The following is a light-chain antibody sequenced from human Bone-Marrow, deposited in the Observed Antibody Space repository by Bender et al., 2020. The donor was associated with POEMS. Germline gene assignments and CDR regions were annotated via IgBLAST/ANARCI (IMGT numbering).Light chain of an antibody. J-gene: IGLJ2*01. CDR3: ATWDDTLRMV. CDR2: SNN. V-gene: IGLV1-44*01. Sequence: QSVLTQPPSASGTPGQRVTISCSGSSSNIGTYPVNWYQHLPGTAPKLIMYSNNERPSGVPDRFSGSKSRTSASLAISGLQSEDEAHYYCATWDDTLRMVFGGGTKLTVL. CDR1: SSNIGTYP.